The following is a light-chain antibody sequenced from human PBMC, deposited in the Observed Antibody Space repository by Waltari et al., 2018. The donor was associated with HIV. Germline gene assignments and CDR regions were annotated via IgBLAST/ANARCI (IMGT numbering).Light chain of an antibody. J-gene: IGLJ3*02. V-gene: IGLV1-47*01. Sequence: QSVLTQPPSASGAPGQRVPISCSGSSSHIGSNFVYWYQQLPGTAPKLLIYRNNQRPSGVPDRFSGSKSGTSASLAISGLRSEDEADYYCAAWDDSLSRPVFGGGTKLTVL. CDR2: RNN. CDR1: SSHIGSNF. CDR3: AAWDDSLSRPV.